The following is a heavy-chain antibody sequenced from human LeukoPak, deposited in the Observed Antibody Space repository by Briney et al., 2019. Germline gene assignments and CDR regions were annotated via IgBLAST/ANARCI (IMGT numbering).Heavy chain of an antibody. V-gene: IGHV2-5*01. CDR1: GFSLSTSGVG. CDR2: IYWNDDK. J-gene: IGHJ4*02. CDR3: AHSLGYCSGGSCYAVRYFDY. D-gene: IGHD2-15*01. Sequence: GPTLVKPTQTLTLTCTFSGFSLSTSGVGVGWIRQPPGKALEWLALIYWNDDKRYSPSLKSRLTITKDTSKNQVVLTMTNMDPVDTATYYCAHSLGYCSGGSCYAVRYFDYWGQGTLVTVSS.